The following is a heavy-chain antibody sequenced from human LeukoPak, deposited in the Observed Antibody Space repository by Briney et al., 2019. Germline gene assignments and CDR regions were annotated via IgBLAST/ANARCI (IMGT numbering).Heavy chain of an antibody. V-gene: IGHV4-59*04. D-gene: IGHD3-22*01. J-gene: IGHJ4*02. CDR1: GGSISSHY. CDR3: ARALNYYDSSGLLPRGYYFDY. CDR2: IYYSGST. Sequence: SETLSLTCTVPGGSISSHYWSWIRQPPGKGLEWIGYIYYSGSTYYNPSLKSRVTISVDTSKNQFSLKLSSVTAADTAVYYCARALNYYDSSGLLPRGYYFDYWGQGTLVTVSS.